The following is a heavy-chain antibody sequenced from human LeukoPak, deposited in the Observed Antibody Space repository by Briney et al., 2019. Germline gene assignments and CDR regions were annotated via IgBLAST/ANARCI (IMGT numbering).Heavy chain of an antibody. J-gene: IGHJ4*02. Sequence: SETLSLTCTVSGGSISSYHWSWIRQPPGKGLWWIGYIYYSGSTNYNPSLKSRVTISLDTSKNQFSLKVSSVTAADTAVYYCARHSSGYLSYFDYWGQGTLVPVSS. CDR1: GGSISSYH. D-gene: IGHD3-22*01. CDR2: IYYSGST. V-gene: IGHV4-59*08. CDR3: ARHSSGYLSYFDY.